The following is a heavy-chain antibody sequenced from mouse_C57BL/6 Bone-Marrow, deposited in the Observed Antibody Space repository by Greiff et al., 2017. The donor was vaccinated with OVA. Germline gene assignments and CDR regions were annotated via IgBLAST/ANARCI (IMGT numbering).Heavy chain of an antibody. CDR1: GYTFTDYD. CDR2: FDPDTGGT. V-gene: IGHV1-15*01. CDR3: TRVSYYFDD. Sequence: VQLQQSGAELVRPGASVTLSCKASGYTFTDYDMNWVKQTPVHGLEWIGAFDPDTGGTAYNQKFKGKAILTADQSSSPAYMALRRLTSEDSACYYCTRVSYYFDDWGKGTTLTVSS. D-gene: IGHD6-2*01. J-gene: IGHJ2*01.